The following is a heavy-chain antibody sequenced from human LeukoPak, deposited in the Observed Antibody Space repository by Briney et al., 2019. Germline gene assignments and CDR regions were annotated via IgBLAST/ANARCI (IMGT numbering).Heavy chain of an antibody. CDR1: GFTFSSYA. J-gene: IGHJ3*02. CDR2: FSGSDGTT. V-gene: IGHV3-23*01. Sequence: PGGSLRLSCAASGFTFSSYAMSWVRQAPGKGLEWVSTFSGSDGTTYYADSVKGRFTISRDNSKNSLYLQMNSLRAADTAVYYCAKGTYYYGSGTFYGAFNIWGQGTMVTVSS. CDR3: AKGTYYYGSGTFYGAFNI. D-gene: IGHD3-10*01.